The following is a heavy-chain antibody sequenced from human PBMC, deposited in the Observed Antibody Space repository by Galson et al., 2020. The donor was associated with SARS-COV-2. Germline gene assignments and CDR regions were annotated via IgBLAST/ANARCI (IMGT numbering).Heavy chain of an antibody. J-gene: IGHJ5*02. CDR2: IYPGDSDT. CDR3: ARSYGDYVNLGWFDP. CDR1: GYSFTSYW. V-gene: IGHV5-51*01. D-gene: IGHD4-17*01. Sequence: GESLKISCKGSGYSFTSYWIGWVRQMPGKGLEWMGIIYPGDSDTRYSPSFQGQVTISADKSISTAYLQWSSLKASDTAMYYCARSYGDYVNLGWFDPWGQGTLVTVSS.